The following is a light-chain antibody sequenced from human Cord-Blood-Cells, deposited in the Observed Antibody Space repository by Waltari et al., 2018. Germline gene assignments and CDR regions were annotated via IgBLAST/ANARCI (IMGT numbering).Light chain of an antibody. J-gene: IGLJ1*01. Sequence: QSALTQPPSASGSPGQSVTISCTGTSSDVGGYNYVSWYQQHHGKAPKLMIYEVSKRPAGVPSRFSCSKFGNTASLTVSGLQAEDEADYYCSSYAGSNNFVVGTGTKVTVL. CDR1: SSDVGGYNY. CDR2: EVS. V-gene: IGLV2-8*01. CDR3: SSYAGSNNFV.